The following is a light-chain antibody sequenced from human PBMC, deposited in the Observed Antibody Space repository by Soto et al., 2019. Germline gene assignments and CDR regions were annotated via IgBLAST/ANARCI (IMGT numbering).Light chain of an antibody. CDR1: SGSVSTSYY. CDR2: STN. CDR3: VLYMGSGSYVV. V-gene: IGLV8-61*01. J-gene: IGLJ2*01. Sequence: QTVVTQEPSFSVSPGGTVTLTCGLSSGSVSTSYYPSWYQQTPGQAPRTLIYSTNTRSSGVPDRFSGSILGNKAALTITGAQADDESDYCCVLYMGSGSYVVFGGGTKVTVL.